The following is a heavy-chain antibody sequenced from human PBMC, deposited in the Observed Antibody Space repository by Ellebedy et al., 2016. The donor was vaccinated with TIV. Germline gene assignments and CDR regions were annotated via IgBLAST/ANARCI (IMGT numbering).Heavy chain of an antibody. CDR1: GYTFTDYY. V-gene: IGHV1-2*04. Sequence: AASVKVSCKASGYTFTDYYIHWVRQAPGQGLEWMGWINPNSSGTNYAQRFQGWVTMTRDTSISTAYMELSRLRSDDTALYYCARDGGSYSDFDYWGQGTLVTVSS. CDR2: INPNSSGT. J-gene: IGHJ4*02. D-gene: IGHD1-26*01. CDR3: ARDGGSYSDFDY.